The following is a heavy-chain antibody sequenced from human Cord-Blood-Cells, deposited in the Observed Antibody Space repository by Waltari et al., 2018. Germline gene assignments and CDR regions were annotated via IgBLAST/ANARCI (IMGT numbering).Heavy chain of an antibody. D-gene: IGHD2-15*01. CDR1: GGSISSSSYY. CDR2: IYYSGRT. Sequence: QLQLQESGPGLVKPSETLSLTCTVSGGSISSSSYYWGWIRQPPGKGRGWIGGIYYSGRTYYNPSLKSRVTISVDTSKNQFSLKLSSVTAADTAVYYCARADCSGGSCTREDAFDIWGQGTMVTVSS. J-gene: IGHJ3*02. V-gene: IGHV4-39*02. CDR3: ARADCSGGSCTREDAFDI.